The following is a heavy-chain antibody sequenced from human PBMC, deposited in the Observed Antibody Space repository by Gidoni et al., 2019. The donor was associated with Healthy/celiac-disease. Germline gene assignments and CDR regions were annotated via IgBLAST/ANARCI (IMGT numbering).Heavy chain of an antibody. J-gene: IGHJ6*02. CDR2: ISYDGSNK. CDR1: GFTFSSYG. V-gene: IGHV3-30*18. Sequence: QVQLVESGGGVVQPGRSLRLYCAASGFTFSSYGMHWVRQAPGKGLEWVAVISYDGSNKYYADSVKGRFTISRDNSKNTLYLQMNSLRAEDTAVYYCAKDGYYGSGTGDYYYYGMDVWGQGTTVTVSS. CDR3: AKDGYYGSGTGDYYYYGMDV. D-gene: IGHD3-10*01.